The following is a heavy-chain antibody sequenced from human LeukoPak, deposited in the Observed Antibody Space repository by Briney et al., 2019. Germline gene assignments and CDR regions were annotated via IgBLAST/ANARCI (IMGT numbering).Heavy chain of an antibody. V-gene: IGHV3-33*01. J-gene: IGHJ4*02. CDR3: ARDLSAAYDF. Sequence: GGSLRLSCAASGFPFSSYGMHWVRQAPGKGLEWVARLVYDERNDYANSVKGRFTISRDNTKNTLYLQMDNLRVDDTAVYYCARDLSAAYDFWGQGILVTVSS. CDR1: GFPFSSYG. CDR2: LVYDERN. D-gene: IGHD2-21*01.